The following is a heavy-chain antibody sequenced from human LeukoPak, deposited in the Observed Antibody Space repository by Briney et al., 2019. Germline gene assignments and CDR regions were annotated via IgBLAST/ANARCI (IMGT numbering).Heavy chain of an antibody. V-gene: IGHV3-53*01. J-gene: IGHJ4*02. CDR1: GFSVSSIY. CDR3: ARGGAHYWNPRY. Sequence: SGGSLRLSCVASGFSVSSIYMSWVRRAPGKGLEWVSLLYTDGSTYYANSGEGRFTISRDDSKNTIYLHMNGLRAEDTAIYYCARGGAHYWNPRYWGQGTLVTVSS. CDR2: LYTDGST. D-gene: IGHD1-1*01.